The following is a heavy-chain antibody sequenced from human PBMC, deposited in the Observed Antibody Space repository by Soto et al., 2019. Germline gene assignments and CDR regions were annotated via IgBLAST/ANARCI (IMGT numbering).Heavy chain of an antibody. Sequence: GGSLRLSCAASGFTFSDYYMRWIRQAPGKGLEWVSYISSSSSYTNYADSVKGRFTISRDNAKNSLYLQMNSLRAEDTAVYYCARPRGDFWSGYPLGYGMDVWGQGTTVTVSS. CDR3: ARPRGDFWSGYPLGYGMDV. V-gene: IGHV3-11*06. CDR2: ISSSSSYT. J-gene: IGHJ6*02. CDR1: GFTFSDYY. D-gene: IGHD3-3*01.